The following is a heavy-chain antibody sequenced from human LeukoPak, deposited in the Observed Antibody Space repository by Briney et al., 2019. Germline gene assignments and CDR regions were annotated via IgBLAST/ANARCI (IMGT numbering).Heavy chain of an antibody. CDR1: EFTFSSYA. Sequence: GGSLRLSCAASEFTFSSYALNWVRQAPGKGLEWVSTIISSGSTYCADSVKGRFTISRDNYKNMLYLQMNSLRAEDTAVYYCAKGGGNILGDAFDIWGQGTMVTVSS. J-gene: IGHJ3*02. CDR3: AKGGGNILGDAFDI. CDR2: IISSGST. D-gene: IGHD4-23*01. V-gene: IGHV3-23*01.